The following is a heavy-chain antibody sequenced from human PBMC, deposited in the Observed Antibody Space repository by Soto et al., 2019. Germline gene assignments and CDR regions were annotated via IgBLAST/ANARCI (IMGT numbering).Heavy chain of an antibody. Sequence: SETLSLTCTVSGGSISSSRCYWGWIRQPPGKGLEWIGSVHYSGSTYYNPSLKSRVTISVDTSKNQFSLKLSSVTASDTAVYYCAKTSGSYYDFDYWGQGTLVTVSS. CDR3: AKTSGSYYDFDY. CDR2: VHYSGST. V-gene: IGHV4-39*01. D-gene: IGHD1-26*01. CDR1: GGSISSSRCY. J-gene: IGHJ4*02.